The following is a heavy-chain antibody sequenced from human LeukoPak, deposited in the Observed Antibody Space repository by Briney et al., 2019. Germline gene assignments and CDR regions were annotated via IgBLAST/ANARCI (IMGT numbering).Heavy chain of an antibody. J-gene: IGHJ6*02. Sequence: TSQTLSLTGTVSGGSISSGGYYWSWIRQRPGKGLEWIGYIYYSGSTYYNPSLKSRVTISVDTSKNQFSLKLSSVTAADTAVYYCARDNNPEYYSYGMAVWGQGTTVTVSS. V-gene: IGHV4-31*02. CDR3: ARDNNPEYYSYGMAV. CDR2: IYYSGST. D-gene: IGHD1-14*01. CDR1: GGSISSGGYY.